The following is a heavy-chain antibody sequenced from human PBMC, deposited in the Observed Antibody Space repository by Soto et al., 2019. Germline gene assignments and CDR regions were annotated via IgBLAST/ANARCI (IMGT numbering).Heavy chain of an antibody. J-gene: IGHJ3*02. D-gene: IGHD3-10*01. CDR3: ARYQALTYYYGSGSYYNGAFDI. Sequence: ASVKVSCKASGGTFSSYAISWVRQAPGQGLEWMGGIIPILGIANYAQKFQGRVTITADKSTSTAYMELSSLRSEDTAVYYCARYQALTYYYGSGSYYNGAFDIWGQGTMVTVSS. CDR2: IIPILGIA. CDR1: GGTFSSYA. V-gene: IGHV1-69*10.